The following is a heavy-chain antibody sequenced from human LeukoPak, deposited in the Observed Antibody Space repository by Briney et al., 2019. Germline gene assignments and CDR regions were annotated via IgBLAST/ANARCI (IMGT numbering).Heavy chain of an antibody. D-gene: IGHD6-13*01. V-gene: IGHV3-11*05. J-gene: IGHJ6*02. CDR3: ARDLLIAAADYYYYGMDV. CDR1: GFTFSDYY. CDR2: ISSSSSYT. Sequence: GSLRLSCAASGFTFSDYYMSWIRQAPGKGLEWVSYISSSSSYTNYADSVKGRFTISRDNAKNSLYLQMNSLGAEDTAVYYCARDLLIAAADYYYYGMDVWGQGTTVTVSS.